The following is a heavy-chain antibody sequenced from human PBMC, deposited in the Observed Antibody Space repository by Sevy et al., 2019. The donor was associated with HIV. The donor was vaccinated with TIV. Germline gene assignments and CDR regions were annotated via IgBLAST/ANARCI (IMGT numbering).Heavy chain of an antibody. Sequence: GESLKISCAASGFTFSNYAMNWVRQAPGKGLEWGSGISGSGGSGDKTNYADSVKGRFTISRDDSKNSLYLQLNSLRTEDSAIYYCARKYDSSGYFDYWGQGTLVTVSS. CDR3: ARKYDSSGYFDY. CDR2: ISGSGGSGDKT. D-gene: IGHD3-22*01. J-gene: IGHJ4*02. CDR1: GFTFSNYA. V-gene: IGHV3-23*01.